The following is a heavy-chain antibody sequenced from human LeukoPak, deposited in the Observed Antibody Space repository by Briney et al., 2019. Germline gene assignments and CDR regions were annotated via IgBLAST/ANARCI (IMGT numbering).Heavy chain of an antibody. CDR1: GFTFSSYS. CDR2: ISSSSTTV. Sequence: PGGSLRLSCAASGFTFSSYSMNWVRQAPGKGLEWISYISSSSTTVYYADSVKGRFTISRDNAKNSLYLQINSLRAEDTAVYYCARGRYLDVVVTATAPGADYWGQGTLVTVSS. J-gene: IGHJ4*02. CDR3: ARGRYLDVVVTATAPGADY. V-gene: IGHV3-48*01. D-gene: IGHD2-21*02.